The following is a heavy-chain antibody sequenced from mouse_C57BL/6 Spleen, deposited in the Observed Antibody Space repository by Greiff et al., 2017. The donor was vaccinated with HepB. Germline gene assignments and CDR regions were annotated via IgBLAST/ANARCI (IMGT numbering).Heavy chain of an antibody. J-gene: IGHJ4*01. CDR3: ASSDGSSYGAMDY. V-gene: IGHV1-64*01. CDR2: IHPNSGST. CDR1: GYTFTSYW. Sequence: VQLQQPGAELVKPGASVKLSCKASGYTFTSYWMHWVKQRPGQGREWIGMIHPNSGSTNYNEKFKSKSTLAVDKSSSTAYMQLSRLTSEDSAVYYCASSDGSSYGAMDYWGQGTSVTVSS. D-gene: IGHD1-1*01.